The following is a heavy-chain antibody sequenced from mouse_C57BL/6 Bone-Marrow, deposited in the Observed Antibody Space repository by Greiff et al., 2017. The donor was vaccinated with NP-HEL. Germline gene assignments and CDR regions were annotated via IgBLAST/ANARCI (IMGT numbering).Heavy chain of an antibody. D-gene: IGHD2-1*01. CDR1: GYTFTSYG. V-gene: IGHV1-81*01. J-gene: IGHJ2*01. CDR2: IYPRSGNT. Sequence: QVQLQQSGAELARPGASVKLSCKASGYTFTSYGISWVKQRTGQGLEWIGEIYPRSGNTYYNEKFKGKATLTADKSSSTAYMELRSLTSEDSAVYFCARESIYYGNYGYWGQGTTLTVSS. CDR3: ARESIYYGNYGY.